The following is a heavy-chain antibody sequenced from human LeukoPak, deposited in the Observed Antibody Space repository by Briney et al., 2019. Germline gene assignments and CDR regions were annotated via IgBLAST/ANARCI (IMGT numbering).Heavy chain of an antibody. CDR3: ARGPNYGARVDILDS. V-gene: IGHV3-7*01. Sequence: QSGGSLRLSCAASGFTFSSHWMTWVRRAPGKGLEWVAGIRQGGDERYYADSVKGRFTVSRDNAKNSLYLQMNSLSADDTAVYFCARGPNYGARVDILDSWGRGTKVTVSS. CDR1: GFTFSSHW. CDR2: IRQGGDER. D-gene: IGHD4-17*01. J-gene: IGHJ4*02.